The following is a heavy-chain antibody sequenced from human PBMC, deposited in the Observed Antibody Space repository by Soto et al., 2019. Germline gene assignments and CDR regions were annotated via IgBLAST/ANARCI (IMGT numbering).Heavy chain of an antibody. D-gene: IGHD4-4*01. CDR1: GGSISSGGYY. CDR3: ARGAVTNLYYYYYGMDV. Sequence: SETLSLTCTVSGGSISSGGYYWSWIRQHPGKGLEWVGYFYNSGSVFYNPSLKSRVTISVDTSKNQFSLKLISVTAADTAVYYCARGAVTNLYYYYYGMDVWGQGXTATVSS. J-gene: IGHJ6*02. V-gene: IGHV4-31*03. CDR2: FYNSGSV.